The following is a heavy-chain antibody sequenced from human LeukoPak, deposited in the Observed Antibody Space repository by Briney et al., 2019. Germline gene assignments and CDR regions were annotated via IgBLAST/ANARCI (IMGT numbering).Heavy chain of an antibody. V-gene: IGHV1-2*02. D-gene: IGHD1-26*01. CDR2: INPKSGGT. Sequence: ASVKVSCKASGYTFSDCYIHWVRQAPGQGLEWMGWINPKSGGTSYAQKFQGRVTMTRDTSISAVYMDLSRLTSDDAAVYYCAKLSDHTTGYQPFDYWGQGTLVTVS. J-gene: IGHJ4*02. CDR3: AKLSDHTTGYQPFDY. CDR1: GYTFSDCY.